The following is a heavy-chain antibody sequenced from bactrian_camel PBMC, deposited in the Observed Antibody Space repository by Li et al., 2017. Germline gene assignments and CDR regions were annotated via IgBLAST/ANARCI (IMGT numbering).Heavy chain of an antibody. CDR1: GYTSRYTANNYC. Sequence: HGQLVESGGGPGQPGGSLRLSCGVSGYTSRYTANNYCMGWFRQVSGKEREGIAAINSDGTNTYADSVKGRSTISLDNARNTLYLQMDSLKPEDTALYYCAASGGRTYCSRAYYYLAPPPEFGIRGQGTQVTVS. CDR2: INSDGTN. CDR3: AASGGRTYCSRAYYYLAPPPEFGI. V-gene: IGHV3S53*01. J-gene: IGHJ4*01. D-gene: IGHD2*01.